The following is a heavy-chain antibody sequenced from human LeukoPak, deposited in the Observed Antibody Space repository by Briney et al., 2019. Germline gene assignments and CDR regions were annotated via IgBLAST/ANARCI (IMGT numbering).Heavy chain of an antibody. Sequence: GGSLRLSCAASGFPFTIYAMSWVRQAPGKGLEWVSGIGGSSTYYADFVKGRFTISRDTSKNTMDLQMNSLRAEDTAIYYCAKYRGFGDSYDSWGQGTLVTVSS. CDR2: IGGSST. CDR3: AKYRGFGDSYDS. J-gene: IGHJ4*02. D-gene: IGHD3-10*01. CDR1: GFPFTIYA. V-gene: IGHV3-23*01.